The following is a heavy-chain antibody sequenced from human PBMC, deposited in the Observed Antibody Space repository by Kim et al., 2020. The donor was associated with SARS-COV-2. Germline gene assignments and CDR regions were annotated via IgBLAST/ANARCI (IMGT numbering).Heavy chain of an antibody. V-gene: IGHV3-74*01. CDR3: AGDRESGKVGNCFDP. J-gene: IGHJ2*01. D-gene: IGHD3-3*01. CDR1: GFTFSNYW. Sequence: GGSLRLSCAASGFTFSNYWMHWVRQAPGKGLVWVARIYGDGSSTHYADSVKGRFTIPRDNAKKTLSLQMKSLRAEDTAEYSCAGDRESGKVGNCFDPWG. CDR2: IYGDGSST.